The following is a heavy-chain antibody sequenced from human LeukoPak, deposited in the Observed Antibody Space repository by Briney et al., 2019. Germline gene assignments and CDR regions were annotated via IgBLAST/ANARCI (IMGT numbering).Heavy chain of an antibody. J-gene: IGHJ5*02. CDR3: ARDGVGATIARFDP. CDR1: GFTFSNYS. V-gene: IGHV3-48*01. D-gene: IGHD1-26*01. CDR2: ISSGSETI. Sequence: GGSLRLSCTASGFTFSNYSMNWVRQAPGKGLEWVAYISSGSETIYYTDSVKGRFTISRDNAKRSLYLLMSRLGPEDTAVYFCARDGVGATIARFDPWGQGTLVTVSS.